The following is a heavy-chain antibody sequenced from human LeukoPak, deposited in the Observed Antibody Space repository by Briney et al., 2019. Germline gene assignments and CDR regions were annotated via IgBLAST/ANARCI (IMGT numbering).Heavy chain of an antibody. J-gene: IGHJ5*02. D-gene: IGHD1-7*01. CDR2: ISAYNGNT. CDR1: GYTFTSYG. CDR3: ARETHLNYGGYWFDP. V-gene: IGHV1-18*01. Sequence: ASVKVSCKASGYTFTSYGISWVRQAPGQGLEWMGWISAYNGNTNYAQKLQGRVTMTTDTSTSTAYMELRSLRSDDTAVYYCARETHLNYGGYWFDPWGQGTLVTVSS.